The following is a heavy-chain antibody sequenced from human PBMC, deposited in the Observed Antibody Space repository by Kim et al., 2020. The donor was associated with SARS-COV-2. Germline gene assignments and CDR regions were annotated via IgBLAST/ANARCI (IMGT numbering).Heavy chain of an antibody. CDR1: GFTFSSYY. D-gene: IGHD3-10*01. CDR2: ISYDGSNK. J-gene: IGHJ4*02. CDR3: ARNDGSGAYDC. V-gene: IGHV3-30-3*01. Sequence: GGSLRLSCAASGFTFSSYYMHWVRQAPGKGLEWVSLISYDGSNKYYADSVKGRFTISRDNSKNTLYLQMNSLRAEDTAVYYCARNDGSGAYDCWGQET.